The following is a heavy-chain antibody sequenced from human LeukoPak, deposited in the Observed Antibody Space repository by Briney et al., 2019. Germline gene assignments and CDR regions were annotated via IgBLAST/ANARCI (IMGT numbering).Heavy chain of an antibody. CDR2: INPNSGGT. Sequence: GASVKVSCKASVYTFTGYYMHWVRQAPGQGLEWMGWINPNSGGTNYAQKFQGRVTMTRDTSISTAYIELSRLRSDDTAVYYCARDIVMVTYWFDPWGQGTLVTVSS. CDR1: VYTFTGYY. CDR3: ARDIVMVTYWFDP. D-gene: IGHD5-18*01. V-gene: IGHV1-2*02. J-gene: IGHJ5*02.